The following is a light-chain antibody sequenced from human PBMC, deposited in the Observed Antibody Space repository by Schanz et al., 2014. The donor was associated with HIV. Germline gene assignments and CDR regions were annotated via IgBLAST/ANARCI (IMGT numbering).Light chain of an antibody. Sequence: EILLTQSPGTLSLSPGDRATLSCRASQSIKSNFLAWYQQTPGQAPRLLIYGASTRATGIPDRFSGSGSGTDFTLTISRLEPEDGATYYCQKYNRAPWTFGPGTKVEL. CDR3: QKYNRAPWT. CDR2: GAS. V-gene: IGKV3-20*01. CDR1: QSIKSNF. J-gene: IGKJ1*01.